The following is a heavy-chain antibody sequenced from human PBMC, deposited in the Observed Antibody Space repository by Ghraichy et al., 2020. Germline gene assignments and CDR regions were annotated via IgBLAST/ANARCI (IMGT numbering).Heavy chain of an antibody. CDR1: GFTFDDYA. CDR3: AKGRRSNDFWSGYYSY. J-gene: IGHJ4*02. V-gene: IGHV3-9*01. CDR2: ISWNSGSI. D-gene: IGHD3-3*01. Sequence: GGSLRLSCAASGFTFDDYAMHWVRQAPGKGLEWVSGISWNSGSIGYADSVKGRFTISRDNAKNSLYLQMNSLRAEDTALYYCAKGRRSNDFWSGYYSYWGQGTLVTVSS.